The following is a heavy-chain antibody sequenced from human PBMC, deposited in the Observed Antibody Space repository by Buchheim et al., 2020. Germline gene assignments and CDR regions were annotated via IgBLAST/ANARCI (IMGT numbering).Heavy chain of an antibody. D-gene: IGHD5-12*01. CDR2: INYSRST. CDR3: ARLFGYVMWRAYYYYGMDV. J-gene: IGHJ6*02. CDR1: GGSFNGYY. V-gene: IGHV4-34*01. Sequence: QVQLQQWGAGLLKTSETLSLTCAVKGGSFNGYYWSWIRQPPGKGLEWIGEINYSRSTNYNPSLKSRVTISVDTSKNQFSLNMNSVTAADTAVYYCARLFGYVMWRAYYYYGMDVWGQGTT.